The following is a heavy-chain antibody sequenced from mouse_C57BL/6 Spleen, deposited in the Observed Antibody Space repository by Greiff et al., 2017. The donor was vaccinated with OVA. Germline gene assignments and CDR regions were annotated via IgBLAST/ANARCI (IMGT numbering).Heavy chain of an antibody. V-gene: IGHV1-9*01. CDR3: ASHNWDYFDY. CDR1: GYTFTGYW. J-gene: IGHJ2*01. CDR2: ILPGSGST. Sequence: QVQLKESGAELMKPGASVKLSCKATGYTFTGYWIEWVKQRPGHGLEWIGEILPGSGSTNYNEKFKGKATFTADTSSNPAYMQLSSLTTEDSAIYYCASHNWDYFDYWGQGTTLTVSS. D-gene: IGHD4-1*01.